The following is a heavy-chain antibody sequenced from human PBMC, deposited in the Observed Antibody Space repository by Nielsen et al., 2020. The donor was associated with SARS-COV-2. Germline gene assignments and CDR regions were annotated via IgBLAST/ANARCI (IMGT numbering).Heavy chain of an antibody. V-gene: IGHV5-51*01. CDR2: IYPGDSET. D-gene: IGHD3-16*01. Sequence: GESLKISCEASGYSFSSYCIAWVRQRPGKGLEWMGIIYPGDSETKYSASFQGQFTMSVDKSPRTAYLQWRTLKASDTAMYYCARRHMIPFGAGTYHFDFWGQGTLVTVSS. CDR1: GYSFSSYC. J-gene: IGHJ4*02. CDR3: ARRHMIPFGAGTYHFDF.